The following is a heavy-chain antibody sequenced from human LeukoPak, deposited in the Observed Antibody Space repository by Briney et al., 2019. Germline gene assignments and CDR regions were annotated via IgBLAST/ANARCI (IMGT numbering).Heavy chain of an antibody. CDR3: ARAGRWEGRPHAFDI. D-gene: IGHD1-26*01. CDR1: GGSLSGYY. J-gene: IGHJ3*02. CDR2: INHSGST. V-gene: IGHV4-34*01. Sequence: SETLSLTCAVSGGSLSGYYWTWIRQPPGKGLEWIGEINHSGSTNYNPSLKSRVTISVGTSKSQFSLTLTSVTAADTALYYCARAGRWEGRPHAFDIWGQGTMVTVSS.